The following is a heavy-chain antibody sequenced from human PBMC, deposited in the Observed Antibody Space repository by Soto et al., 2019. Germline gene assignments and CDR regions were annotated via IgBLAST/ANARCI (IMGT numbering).Heavy chain of an antibody. CDR2: IHRDGGKI. V-gene: IGHV3-7*01. D-gene: IGHD5-18*01. Sequence: ESGGGLVQPGGSLRLSCAASGFMFSAYWMSWVRQAPGKGLEWVANIHRDGGKIYYVDSVKGRFTISRDNAKRSLYLQMNSLRAEDTAVYYCARDFYGGYTYGPGDYWGQGALVAVSS. CDR1: GFMFSAYW. J-gene: IGHJ4*02. CDR3: ARDFYGGYTYGPGDY.